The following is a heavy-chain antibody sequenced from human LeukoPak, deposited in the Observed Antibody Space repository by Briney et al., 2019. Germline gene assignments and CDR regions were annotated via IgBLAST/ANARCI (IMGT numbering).Heavy chain of an antibody. CDR2: IPYDESNK. D-gene: IGHD3-22*01. CDR1: GFTFSSXG. J-gene: IGHJ4*02. V-gene: IGHV3-30*02. CDR3: ARNSYHYDSGFDY. Sequence: GGSXXLSCTASGFTFSSXGMHXVXQXXGXGXEWXAFIPYDESNKYYADSVKGRFTISRDNSKNTLYLQVKSLRAEDTAVYYCARNSYHYDSGFDYWGQGTLVTVSS.